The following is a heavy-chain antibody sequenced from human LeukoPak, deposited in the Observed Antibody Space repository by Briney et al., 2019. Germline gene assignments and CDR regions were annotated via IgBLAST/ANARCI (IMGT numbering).Heavy chain of an antibody. CDR2: ISYDGSNK. V-gene: IGHV3-30-3*01. CDR1: GFTFSSYA. Sequence: GGSLRLSCAASGFTFSSYAMHWVRQAPGEGLEWVAVISYDGSNKYYADSVKGRFTISRDNSKNTLYLQMNSLRAEDTAVYYCAREGEYYDSSGYYFHAFDTWGQGTMVTVSS. CDR3: AREGEYYDSSGYYFHAFDT. J-gene: IGHJ3*02. D-gene: IGHD3-22*01.